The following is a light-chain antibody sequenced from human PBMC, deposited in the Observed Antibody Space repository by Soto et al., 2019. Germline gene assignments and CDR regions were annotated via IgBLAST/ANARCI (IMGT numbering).Light chain of an antibody. J-gene: IGKJ3*01. CDR1: QSISSY. V-gene: IGKV1-39*01. CDR3: QQSYSTPFT. CDR2: AAS. Sequence: DIQMPQSPSSLSASVGDRVTITCRASQSISSYLNWYQQKPGKAPKLLIYAASSLQSGVPSRFSGSGSGTDFTLTISSLQPEDFATYYFQQSYSTPFTFGPGTKVDIK.